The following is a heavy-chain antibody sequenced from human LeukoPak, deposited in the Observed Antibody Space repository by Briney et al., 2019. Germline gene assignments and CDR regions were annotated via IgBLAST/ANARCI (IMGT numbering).Heavy chain of an antibody. CDR2: INHSGST. J-gene: IGHJ4*02. Sequence: SETLSLTCTVSGGSISSYYWSWIRQPPGKGLEWIGEINHSGSTNYNPSLKSRVTISVDTSKNQFSLKLSSVTAADTAVYYCARGGIAVAFDYWGQGTLVTVSS. CDR1: GGSISSYY. V-gene: IGHV4-34*01. D-gene: IGHD6-19*01. CDR3: ARGGIAVAFDY.